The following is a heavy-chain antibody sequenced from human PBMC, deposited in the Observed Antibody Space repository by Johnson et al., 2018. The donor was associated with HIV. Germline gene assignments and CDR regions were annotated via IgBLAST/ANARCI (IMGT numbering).Heavy chain of an antibody. V-gene: IGHV3-20*04. Sequence: VQLVESGGGVVQRGGSLRLSCAASGFTFSSYGMHWVRQAPGKGLEWVSGINWNEGSTGYAKSVKGRFTISRDNAKNSLYLQMNTLRAEDTAVYYCARDAVISSGWYNVDAFDIWGQGTMVTVSS. J-gene: IGHJ3*02. CDR1: GFTFSSYG. CDR2: INWNEGST. CDR3: ARDAVISSGWYNVDAFDI. D-gene: IGHD6-19*01.